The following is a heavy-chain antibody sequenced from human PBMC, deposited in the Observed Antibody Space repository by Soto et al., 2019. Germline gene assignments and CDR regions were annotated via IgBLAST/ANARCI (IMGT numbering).Heavy chain of an antibody. CDR2: IYHTGAT. CDR3: ARGVVVSLVRRVMAGNRFDP. J-gene: IGHJ5*02. V-gene: IGHV4-30-4*01. Sequence: QVQLQESGPGLVRPSQTLSLTCTVSGASIISLDYYWTWIRQPPGTGLEWIGHIYHTGATYYNPSPESRVVMAGHTATNQGSLELSPVTAADTAAFYCARGVVVSLVRRVMAGNRFDPCGQGTLITVSS. CDR1: GASIISLDYY. D-gene: IGHD3-10*01.